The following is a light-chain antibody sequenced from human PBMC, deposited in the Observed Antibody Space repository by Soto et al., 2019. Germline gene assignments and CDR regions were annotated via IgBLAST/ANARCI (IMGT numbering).Light chain of an antibody. Sequence: QSVLTQPPSESGTPGQRVTISCSGGSSNVGSNAVNWYQQFPRTAPKLLIYRNDQRPSGVPDRFSGSKSGNSASLAISGLQSADEADYYCATWDDSLKGVVFGGGTKVTVL. CDR1: SSNVGSNA. V-gene: IGLV1-44*01. CDR3: ATWDDSLKGVV. CDR2: RND. J-gene: IGLJ2*01.